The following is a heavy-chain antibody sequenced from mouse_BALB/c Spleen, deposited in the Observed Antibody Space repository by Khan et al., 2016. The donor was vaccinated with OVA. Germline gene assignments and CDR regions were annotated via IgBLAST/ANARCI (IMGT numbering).Heavy chain of an antibody. J-gene: IGHJ3*01. CDR1: GYIFTDYY. CDR3: ARRNYFGYTFAY. V-gene: IGHV1-77*01. Sequence: QVQLQQSGAELARPGASVKLSCKASGYIFTDYYINWVKQRTGQGLEWIGEISPGSDDTYCNEKFKGKATLTADKSSSTAYMQLSSLTSEDSADYCCARRNYFGYTFAYWGQGTLVTVSA. CDR2: ISPGSDDT. D-gene: IGHD1-2*01.